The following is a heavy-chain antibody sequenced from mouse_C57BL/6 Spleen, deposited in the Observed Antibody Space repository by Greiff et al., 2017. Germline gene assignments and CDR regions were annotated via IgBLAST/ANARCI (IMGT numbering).Heavy chain of an antibody. D-gene: IGHD2-3*01. Sequence: QVQLQQSGAELVKPGASVKLSCKASGYTFTSYWLHWVKQRPGQGLEWIGMIHPDSGSTNYNEKFKSKATLTVDKTSSTAYMQHSSLTAEDSAVYCCARYDGYWDFDFWGTGTTVTVSS. J-gene: IGHJ1*03. CDR1: GYTFTSYW. CDR3: ARYDGYWDFDF. CDR2: IHPDSGST. V-gene: IGHV1-64*01.